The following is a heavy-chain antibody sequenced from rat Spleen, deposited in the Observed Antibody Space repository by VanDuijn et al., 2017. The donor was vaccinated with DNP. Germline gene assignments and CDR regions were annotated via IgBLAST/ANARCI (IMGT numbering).Heavy chain of an antibody. D-gene: IGHD5-1*01. CDR3: ARLGTGSYNWFAY. V-gene: IGHV5-7*01. J-gene: IGHJ3*01. CDR2: ISYAGSST. Sequence: EVQLVESGGGLVQPGRSLKLSCVASGFTVSDYNMAWVRQAPKMGLEWVATISYAGSSTYYRDSVKGRFTTSRDNAKSTLYLQMDSLRSEDTATYYCARLGTGSYNWFAYWGQGTLVTVSS. CDR1: GFTVSDYN.